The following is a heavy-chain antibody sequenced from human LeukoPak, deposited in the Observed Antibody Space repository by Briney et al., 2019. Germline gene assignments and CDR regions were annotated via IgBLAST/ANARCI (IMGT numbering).Heavy chain of an antibody. J-gene: IGHJ5*02. V-gene: IGHV4-31*03. CDR1: GVSISSGGYY. D-gene: IGHD6-13*01. CDR2: IYYSGST. Sequence: SETLSLTCTVSGVSISSGGYYWSWIRQHPGKGLGWIGYIYYSGSTYYNPSLKSRVTISVDTSKNQFSLKLSSVTAADTAVYYCARGIGRIAAAGQNWFDPWGQGTLVTVSS. CDR3: ARGIGRIAAAGQNWFDP.